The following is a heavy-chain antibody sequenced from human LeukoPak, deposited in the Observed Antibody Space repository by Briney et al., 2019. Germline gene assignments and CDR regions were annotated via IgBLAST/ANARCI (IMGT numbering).Heavy chain of an antibody. CDR1: GGSISSYY. V-gene: IGHV4-30-4*01. D-gene: IGHD1-14*01. CDR2: IYYSGST. Sequence: SETLSLTCTVSGGSISSYYWSWIRQPPGKGLEWIGYIYYSGSTYYNPSLKSRVTISVDTSKNQFSLKLSSVTAADTAVYYCARDQNPSTFDYWGQGTLVTVSS. CDR3: ARDQNPSTFDY. J-gene: IGHJ4*02.